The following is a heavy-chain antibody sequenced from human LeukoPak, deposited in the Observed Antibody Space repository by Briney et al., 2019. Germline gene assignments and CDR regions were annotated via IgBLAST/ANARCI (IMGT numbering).Heavy chain of an antibody. CDR2: INPNSGGT. D-gene: IGHD2-15*01. J-gene: IGHJ4*02. Sequence: ASVKVSCKASGYTLNTYDINWVRQAPGQGLEWMGWINPNSGGTNYAQKFQGRVTMTRDTSISTAYMELSRLRSDDTAVYYCARDRVRDTRYCSGGSCYHMVYWGQGTLVTVSS. CDR3: ARDRVRDTRYCSGGSCYHMVY. CDR1: GYTLNTYD. V-gene: IGHV1-2*02.